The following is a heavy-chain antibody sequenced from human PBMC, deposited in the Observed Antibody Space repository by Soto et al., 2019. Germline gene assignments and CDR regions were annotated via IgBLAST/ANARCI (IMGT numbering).Heavy chain of an antibody. CDR1: GGSISSGGYS. D-gene: IGHD2-2*01. CDR3: ARAPAMSRFDY. CDR2: IYHSGST. Sequence: SETLSLTCAVSGGSISSGGYSWSWIRQPPGKGLEWIGYIYHSGSTYYNPSLKSRVTISVDRSKNQFSLKLSSVTAADTAVYYCARAPAMSRFDYWGQGTLVTVSS. V-gene: IGHV4-30-2*01. J-gene: IGHJ4*02.